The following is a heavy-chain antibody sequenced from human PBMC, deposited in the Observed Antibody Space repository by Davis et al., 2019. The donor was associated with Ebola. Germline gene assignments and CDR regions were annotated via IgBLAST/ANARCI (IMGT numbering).Heavy chain of an antibody. V-gene: IGHV1-18*01. Sequence: ASVKVSCKASGYIFTNYGVTWLRQAPGQGLEWMGWISVIDGNTYYAQKFHGRVTMTTDTSTSTAYMELRSLRSDDTAVYYCARDRITIFELYFDGMDVWGQGTTVTVSS. CDR1: GYIFTNYG. D-gene: IGHD3-3*01. J-gene: IGHJ6*02. CDR2: ISVIDGNT. CDR3: ARDRITIFELYFDGMDV.